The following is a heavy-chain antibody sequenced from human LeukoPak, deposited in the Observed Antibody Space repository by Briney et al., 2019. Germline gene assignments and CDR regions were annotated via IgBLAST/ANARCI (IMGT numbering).Heavy chain of an antibody. D-gene: IGHD5-18*01. CDR2: IYYSKNT. CDR3: ASPRGFSYGYIDN. J-gene: IGHJ4*02. V-gene: IGHV4-39*01. CDR1: GGSISSSNAY. Sequence: SETLSLTCTVSGGSISSSNAYWGWIRQPPGKGLEWIGSIYYSKNTYYNPSLKSRVTISADTPKNQFSLTLGSVSDTDTAVYYCASPRGFSYGYIDNWGQGTLVGVSS.